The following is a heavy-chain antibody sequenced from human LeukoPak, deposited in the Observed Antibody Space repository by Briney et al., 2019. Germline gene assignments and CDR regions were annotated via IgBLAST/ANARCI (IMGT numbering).Heavy chain of an antibody. Sequence: GGSLRLSCAASGFTFSSYGMHWVRQAPGKGLEWVAFIHFDGSTKYSGDSVKGRFTVSRDNAKNTLYLQMNSLRPEDTAVYYCAKDQCTRTSCDGYPGHWGQGTLVTVSS. V-gene: IGHV3-30*02. CDR3: AKDQCTRTSCDGYPGH. CDR1: GFTFSSYG. D-gene: IGHD2-2*01. CDR2: IHFDGSTK. J-gene: IGHJ4*02.